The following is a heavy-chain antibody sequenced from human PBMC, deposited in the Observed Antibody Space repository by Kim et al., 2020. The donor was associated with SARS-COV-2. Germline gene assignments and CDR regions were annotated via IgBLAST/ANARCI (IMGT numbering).Heavy chain of an antibody. CDR2: IWYDGSNK. V-gene: IGHV3-33*01. CDR3: ARGGDPLYYYYYGMDV. Sequence: GGSLRLSCAASGFTFSSYGMHWVRQAPGKGLEWVAVIWYDGSNKYYADSVKGRFTISRDNSKNTLYLQMTSLRAEDTAVYYCARGGDPLYYYYYGMDVWGQGTTVTVSS. CDR1: GFTFSSYG. D-gene: IGHD2-21*02. J-gene: IGHJ6*01.